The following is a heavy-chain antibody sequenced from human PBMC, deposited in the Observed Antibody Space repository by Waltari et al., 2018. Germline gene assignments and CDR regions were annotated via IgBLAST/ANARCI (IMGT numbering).Heavy chain of an antibody. CDR2: ISYDGSNT. D-gene: IGHD6-13*01. CDR3: ARDSGGTYFSAAGTY. V-gene: IGHV3-30-3*01. Sequence: QVQLVESGGGVVHPGRSLRLPCAASGSTFSSLATPWVRPAPGKGLEWVAVISYDGSNTYYADSVKVRFTISRDNSKNTLYLQMNSLRAEDTAVYYCARDSGGTYFSAAGTYWGQGTLVTVSS. CDR1: GSTFSSLA. J-gene: IGHJ4*02.